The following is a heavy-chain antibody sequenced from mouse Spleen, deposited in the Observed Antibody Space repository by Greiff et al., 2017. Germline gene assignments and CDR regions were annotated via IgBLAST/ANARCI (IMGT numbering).Heavy chain of an antibody. J-gene: IGHJ2*01. Sequence: DVKLVESGGGLVKLGGSLKLSCAASGFTFSSYAMSWVRQTPEKRLEWVATISSGGGNTYYPDSVKGRFTISRDNAKNTLYLQMSSLKSEDTAMYYCARQGGNTIDYWGQGTTLTVSS. D-gene: IGHD2-1*01. V-gene: IGHV5-9*04. CDR2: ISSGGGNT. CDR3: ARQGGNTIDY. CDR1: GFTFSSYA.